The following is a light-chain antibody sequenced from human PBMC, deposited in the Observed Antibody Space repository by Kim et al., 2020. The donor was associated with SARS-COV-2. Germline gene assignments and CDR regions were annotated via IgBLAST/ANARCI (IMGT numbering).Light chain of an antibody. V-gene: IGLV1-44*01. Sequence: QGVTISCSGSSSNIGSSIVNWYQQLPGTAPKLLIYRNNQRASGVPDRISGSKSGTSASLAISGLQSEDEGDYYCSAWDDTLNGEVVFGGGTQLTVL. J-gene: IGLJ2*01. CDR3: SAWDDTLNGEVV. CDR1: SSNIGSSI. CDR2: RNN.